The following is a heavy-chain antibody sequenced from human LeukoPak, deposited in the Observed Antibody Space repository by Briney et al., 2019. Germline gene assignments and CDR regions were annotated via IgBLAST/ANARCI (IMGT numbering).Heavy chain of an antibody. CDR1: GFTFSSSA. Sequence: PGGSLRLSCAASGFTFSSSAMSWVRQAPGKGLEWVSSISSSSSYIYYADSVKGRFTISRDNAKNSLYLQMNSLRAEDTAVYYCARERPIVGATKPLDYWGQGTLVTVSS. D-gene: IGHD1-26*01. CDR2: ISSSSSYI. CDR3: ARERPIVGATKPLDY. V-gene: IGHV3-21*01. J-gene: IGHJ4*02.